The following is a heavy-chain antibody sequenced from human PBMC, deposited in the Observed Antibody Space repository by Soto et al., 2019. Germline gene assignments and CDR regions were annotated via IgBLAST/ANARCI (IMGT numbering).Heavy chain of an antibody. J-gene: IGHJ5*02. CDR3: ARDTSDYDSNWFDP. Sequence: ASVKVSCKASGYTFNNYDIHWVRQAPGHGLEWMGWMNPNSGNTGYAENFRGRVTMTQNTAIGTAYMELSSLRSEDTAIYYCARDTSDYDSNWFDPWGQGTQVTVSS. D-gene: IGHD5-12*01. V-gene: IGHV1-8*02. CDR1: GYTFNNYD. CDR2: MNPNSGNT.